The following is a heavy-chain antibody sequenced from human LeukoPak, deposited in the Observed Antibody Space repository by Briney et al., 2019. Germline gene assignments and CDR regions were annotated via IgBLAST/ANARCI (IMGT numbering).Heavy chain of an antibody. D-gene: IGHD2-21*02. CDR2: ISGSGGST. Sequence: GGSLRLSCAASGFTFSSYAMSWVRQAPGKGLEWVSAISGSGGSTYYADSVKGRFTISRDNAKNSLYLQMNSLRAEDTAVYYCARDCPPPETDYMDVWGKGTTVTVSS. V-gene: IGHV3-23*01. CDR3: ARDCPPPETDYMDV. J-gene: IGHJ6*03. CDR1: GFTFSSYA.